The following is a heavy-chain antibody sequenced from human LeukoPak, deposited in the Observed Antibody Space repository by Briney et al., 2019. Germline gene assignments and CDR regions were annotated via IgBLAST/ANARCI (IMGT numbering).Heavy chain of an antibody. D-gene: IGHD6-13*01. CDR2: IYYSGST. V-gene: IGHV4-59*01. CDR1: GGSISSYY. J-gene: IGHJ6*02. Sequence: PSETLSLTCTVSGGSISSYYWSWIRQPPGKGLEWIGYIYYSGSTNYNPSLKSRVTISVDTSKNQFSLKLSSVTAADTAVYYCAGQQPADYYYYYGMDVWGQGTTVTVSS. CDR3: AGQQPADYYYYYGMDV.